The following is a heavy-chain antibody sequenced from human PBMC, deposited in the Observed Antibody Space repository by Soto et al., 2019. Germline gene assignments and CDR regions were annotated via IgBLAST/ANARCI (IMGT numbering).Heavy chain of an antibody. V-gene: IGHV1-2*02. J-gene: IGHJ4*02. D-gene: IGHD5-12*01. Sequence: QLVQSGAEVKKPGALVKVSCKTSGPTFIAYYIHWVRQAPGQGLEWMGWIDPKSGGTTYEQKFLGRVTMTRDTSINTAYMELNTLTSDDTALYYCARISVDVPEWGQGTLITVSS. CDR3: ARISVDVPE. CDR2: IDPKSGGT. CDR1: GPTFIAYY.